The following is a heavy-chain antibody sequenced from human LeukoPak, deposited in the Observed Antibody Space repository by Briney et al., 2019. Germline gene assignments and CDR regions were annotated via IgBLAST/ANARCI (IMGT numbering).Heavy chain of an antibody. Sequence: SETLSLTCTVSGGSISSSSYYWSWIRQPPGKGLQWIGYIYYSGSTNYSPSLQSRVTISVDTSKNQFSLRLSSVTAADTAVYYCAREYDSSGYYDYWGQGTLVTVSS. D-gene: IGHD3-22*01. CDR1: GGSISSSSYY. CDR3: AREYDSSGYYDY. CDR2: IYYSGST. J-gene: IGHJ4*02. V-gene: IGHV4-61*01.